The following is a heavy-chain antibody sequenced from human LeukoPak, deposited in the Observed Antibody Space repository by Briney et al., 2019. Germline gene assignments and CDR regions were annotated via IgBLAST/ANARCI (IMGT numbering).Heavy chain of an antibody. CDR3: AKGVDTAMVCAFDI. Sequence: SETLSLTCTVSGDSISGYYWNWVRQPPGEGLEWVGYIHHSGRTYYNPSLKSRVTMSLDTSKNQFSLKLSSVTAADTAVYYCAKGVDTAMVCAFDIWGQGTMVTVSS. CDR1: GDSISGYY. CDR2: IHHSGRT. V-gene: IGHV4-59*01. D-gene: IGHD5-18*01. J-gene: IGHJ3*02.